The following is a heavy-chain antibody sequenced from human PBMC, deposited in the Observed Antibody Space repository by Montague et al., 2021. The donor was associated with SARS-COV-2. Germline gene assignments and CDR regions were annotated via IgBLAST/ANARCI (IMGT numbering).Heavy chain of an antibody. J-gene: IGHJ2*01. CDR3: ARAGSQRFFEF. D-gene: IGHD1-1*01. CDR1: SGFLRNYY. Sequence: SETLSLTCAVTSGFLRNYYWSWIRQPPGKGLEWIGEIRLPGGSNYNPSLKGRVTISLDMSNNQVSLSLNSVTAADTAVYYCARAGSQRFFEFWGRGTLVTVSS. CDR2: IRLPGGS. V-gene: IGHV4-34*01.